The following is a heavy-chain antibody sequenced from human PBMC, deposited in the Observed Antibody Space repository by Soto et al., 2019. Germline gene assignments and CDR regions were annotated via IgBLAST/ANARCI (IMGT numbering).Heavy chain of an antibody. Sequence: PSSGRSVKRADCGGCSSSYYLTWMWQPPGKGLEWIGYIYYSGSTNYNPSLKSRVTISVDTSKNQFSLKLSSVTAADTAVYYCARLRFTGHYGACDYWGQGTLVTLSS. CDR2: IYYSGST. D-gene: IGHD3-9*01. J-gene: IGHJ4*02. V-gene: IGHV4-59*07. CDR1: GGCSSSYY. CDR3: ARLRFTGHYGACDY.